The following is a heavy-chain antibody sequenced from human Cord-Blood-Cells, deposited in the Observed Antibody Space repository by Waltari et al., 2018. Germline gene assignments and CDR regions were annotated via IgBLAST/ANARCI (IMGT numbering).Heavy chain of an antibody. Sequence: EVQLVQSGAAVKKPGESLKISCKGSGYRLTSSWKGWLRQLPGKGLEWMGIIYPGDSDTRYSPSFQGQVTISADKSISTAYLQWSSLKASDTAMYYCARSFHNQQLAPFDYWGQGTLVTVSS. D-gene: IGHD6-13*01. CDR1: GYRLTSSW. J-gene: IGHJ4*02. CDR3: ARSFHNQQLAPFDY. CDR2: IYPGDSDT. V-gene: IGHV5-51*01.